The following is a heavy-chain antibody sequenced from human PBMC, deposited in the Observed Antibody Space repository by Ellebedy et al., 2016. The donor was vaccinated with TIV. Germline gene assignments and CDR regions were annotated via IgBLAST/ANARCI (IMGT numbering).Heavy chain of an antibody. CDR2: VSADSATI. V-gene: IGHV3-48*02. J-gene: IGHJ4*02. CDR3: AKPSATYPSWDN. CDR1: GFSFSSYG. Sequence: GESLKISCAASGFSFSSYGMAWVRQAPGKGLEWISYVSADSATIYYADSVKGRFTISRDNAKNSLFLQMNSLIDEDTAVYYCAKPSATYPSWDNWGQGSLVSVSS.